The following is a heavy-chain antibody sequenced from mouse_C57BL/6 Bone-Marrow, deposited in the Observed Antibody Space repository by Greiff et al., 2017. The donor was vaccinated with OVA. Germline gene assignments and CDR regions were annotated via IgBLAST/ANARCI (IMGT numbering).Heavy chain of an antibody. J-gene: IGHJ2*01. CDR1: GYTFTSYW. D-gene: IGHD3-2*02. Sequence: VQLQQSGTVLARPGASVKMSCKTSGYTFTSYWMHWVKQRPGQGLEWIGAIYPGNSDTSYNQKFKGKAKLTAGTSASTAYMELSSLTKEDSAVYYCTWGTAQATRNFDYWGQGTTLTVSS. CDR2: IYPGNSDT. CDR3: TWGTAQATRNFDY. V-gene: IGHV1-5*01.